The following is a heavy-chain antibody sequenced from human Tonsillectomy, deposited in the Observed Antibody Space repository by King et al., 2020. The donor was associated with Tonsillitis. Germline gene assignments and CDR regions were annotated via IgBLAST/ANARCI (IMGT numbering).Heavy chain of an antibody. CDR1: GGSISNYY. Sequence: VQLQESGPGLVKPSETLSLPCTVSGGSISNYYWSWIRQPPGKGLELIGYISYSGSTNYNPSLKSRVTISADTSKNQFSLNLSSVTGTDTAVYYCAGLGPMRVVGERYFDYWGQGTLVTVSS. J-gene: IGHJ4*02. D-gene: IGHD3-22*01. CDR2: ISYSGST. V-gene: IGHV4-59*01. CDR3: AGLGPMRVVGERYFDY.